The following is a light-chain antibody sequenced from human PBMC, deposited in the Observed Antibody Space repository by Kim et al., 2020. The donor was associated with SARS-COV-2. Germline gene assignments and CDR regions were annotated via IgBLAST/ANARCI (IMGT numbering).Light chain of an antibody. CDR1: KLGDKY. J-gene: IGLJ2*01. V-gene: IGLV3-1*01. CDR2: QDS. Sequence: GSPRQPASMTCSGDKLGDKYACWYQQKPGQSPVLVIYQDSKRPSGIPERFSGSNSGNTATLTISGTQAMDEADYYCQAWDSSTVVFGGGTQLTVL. CDR3: QAWDSSTVV.